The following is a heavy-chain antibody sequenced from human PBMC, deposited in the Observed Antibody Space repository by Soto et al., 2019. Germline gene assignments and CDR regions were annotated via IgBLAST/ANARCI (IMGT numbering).Heavy chain of an antibody. CDR1: GFTFSSYW. D-gene: IGHD1-1*01. Sequence: EVQLVESGGGLVQPGGSLRLSCAASGFTFSSYWMSWVRQAPGKGLEWVANIKQDGSEKYYVDSVKGRFTISRDNAKNSLYLQMNSLRAEDTAVYYCASLYASGAGTHDYWGQGTLVTVSS. CDR2: IKQDGSEK. J-gene: IGHJ4*02. V-gene: IGHV3-7*03. CDR3: ASLYASGAGTHDY.